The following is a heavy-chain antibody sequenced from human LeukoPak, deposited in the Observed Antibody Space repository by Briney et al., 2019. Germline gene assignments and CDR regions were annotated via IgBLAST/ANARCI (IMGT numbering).Heavy chain of an antibody. D-gene: IGHD2/OR15-2a*01. J-gene: IGHJ4*02. CDR3: VRAPFGYYFDS. CDR2: MNPKSGNT. Sequence: ASVKVSCKASGYSFSSHDINWVRQATGQGLEWMGWMNPKSGNTDHAQKFQGRVTMSRNTSISVAYLELSSLRSEDTAVYFCVRAPFGYYFDSWGQGTPVTVFS. CDR1: GYSFSSHD. V-gene: IGHV1-8*01.